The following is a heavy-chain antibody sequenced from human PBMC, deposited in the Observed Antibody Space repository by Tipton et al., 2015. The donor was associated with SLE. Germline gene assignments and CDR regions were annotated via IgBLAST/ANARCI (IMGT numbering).Heavy chain of an antibody. CDR2: IIPTSGVT. D-gene: IGHD6-25*01. J-gene: IGHJ4*02. V-gene: IGHV1-2*02. Sequence: QLVQSGAEVKKPGASVKVSCKASGYTFTGYYMHWVRQAPGQGLEWMGWIIPTSGVTNYAQKFQGRVTMTRDTSISTAYMELSSLRADDTAVYYCARPAAKTDFDSWGQGTLVTVSS. CDR3: ARPAAKTDFDS. CDR1: GYTFTGYY.